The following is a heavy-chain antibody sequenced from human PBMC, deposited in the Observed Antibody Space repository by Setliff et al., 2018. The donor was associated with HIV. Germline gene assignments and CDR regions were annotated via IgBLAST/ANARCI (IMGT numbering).Heavy chain of an antibody. V-gene: IGHV3-30*07. Sequence: PGGSLRLSCTTSGFTFGVYAMHWVRQAPGKGLEWVAVISYDGSNKYYADSVKGRFTISRDNAKNSLYLQMNSLRADDTAVYFCARPTNIDTLYYGSQTFYMYYYGLDVWGQGTTVTVSS. CDR1: GFTFGVYA. J-gene: IGHJ6*02. CDR2: ISYDGSNK. D-gene: IGHD1-26*01. CDR3: ARPTNIDTLYYGSQTFYMYYYGLDV.